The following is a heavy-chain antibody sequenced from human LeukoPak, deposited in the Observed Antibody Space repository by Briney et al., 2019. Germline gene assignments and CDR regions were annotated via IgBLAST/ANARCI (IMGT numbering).Heavy chain of an antibody. CDR3: ARNYGSGSYDY. CDR2: IYHSGST. CDR1: GGSISSGGYY. J-gene: IGHJ4*02. V-gene: IGHV4-30-2*01. D-gene: IGHD3-10*01. Sequence: PSETLSLTCTVSGGSISSGGYYWSWIRQPPGKGLEWIGYIYHSGSTYYNPSLKSRVTISVDRSKNQFSLKLSSVTAADTAVYYCARNYGSGSYDYWGQGTLVTVSS.